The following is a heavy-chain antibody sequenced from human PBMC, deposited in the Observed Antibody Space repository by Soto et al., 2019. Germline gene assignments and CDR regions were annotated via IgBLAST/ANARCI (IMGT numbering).Heavy chain of an antibody. D-gene: IGHD1-1*01. J-gene: IGHJ6*02. CDR2: IIPIFGTA. CDR3: ATGSFTSTGGRIGYHYNAMDV. Sequence: SVKVSCKASGGTFSSYAISWVRQAPGQGLEWMGGIIPIFGTANYAQKFQGRVTITADESTSTAYMELSSLRSEDTAVYYCATGSFTSTGGRIGYHYNAMDVWGQGTTVTVSS. V-gene: IGHV1-69*13. CDR1: GGTFSSYA.